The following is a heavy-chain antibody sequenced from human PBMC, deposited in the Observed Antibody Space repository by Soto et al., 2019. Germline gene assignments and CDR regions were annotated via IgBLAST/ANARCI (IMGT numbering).Heavy chain of an antibody. V-gene: IGHV3-7*01. J-gene: IGHJ4*02. D-gene: IGHD6-19*01. CDR1: GFSLSDYW. CDR3: ARGRGWLHDY. CDR2: IKQDGSDR. Sequence: EVQLVESGGGLVQPGGSLRLSCAASGFSLSDYWMNWVRQAPGKGLEWVAIIKQDGSDRYYVDSVKGRFTISRDNAKNSLYLQMSSLRVKDTALYYCARGRGWLHDYWGQGTLVTVSS.